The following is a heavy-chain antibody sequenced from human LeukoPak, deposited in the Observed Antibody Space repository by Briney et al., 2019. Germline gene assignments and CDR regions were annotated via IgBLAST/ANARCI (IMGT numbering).Heavy chain of an antibody. Sequence: GESLKISCKGSGYTFSNYWIGWVRQMPGKGLEWMGIIYPGDSDTRYSPPFEGQVTISADKSISTAYLQWSSLKASDTAMYYCARQVRVVTANWYFDLWGRGTLVTVSS. CDR2: IYPGDSDT. D-gene: IGHD4-23*01. J-gene: IGHJ2*01. V-gene: IGHV5-51*01. CDR1: GYTFSNYW. CDR3: ARQVRVVTANWYFDL.